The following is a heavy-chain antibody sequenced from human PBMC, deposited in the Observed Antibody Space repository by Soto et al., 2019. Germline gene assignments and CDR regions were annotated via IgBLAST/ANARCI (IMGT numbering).Heavy chain of an antibody. CDR2: IIPIQGKA. CDR3: AKSLLFVDHGYVDV. D-gene: IGHD2-21*01. Sequence: QVQLVQSGAELKKPGSSVKVSCEASGGSFTSYSFTWVRQAPGQGLEWMGRIIPIQGKANYALKFQDRVTITADRSTRTVYMELTSLRPEDTAVYFCAKSLLFVDHGYVDVWGTGTTVTVSS. J-gene: IGHJ6*03. CDR1: GGSFTSYS. V-gene: IGHV1-69*02.